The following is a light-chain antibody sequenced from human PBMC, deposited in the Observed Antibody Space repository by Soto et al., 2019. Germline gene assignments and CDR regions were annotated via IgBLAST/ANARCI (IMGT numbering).Light chain of an antibody. CDR3: QQYGNSPLT. J-gene: IGKJ4*01. CDR1: QSVRSTY. V-gene: IGKV3-20*01. CDR2: GAS. Sequence: ESVLTQSPGTLSLSPGERATLSCRASQSVRSTYLAWYQQKPGQAPRLLIYGASSRATGIPDRFSGSGSGTDFTLTISRLEPEDFAVYYCQQYGNSPLTFGGGTKVEIK.